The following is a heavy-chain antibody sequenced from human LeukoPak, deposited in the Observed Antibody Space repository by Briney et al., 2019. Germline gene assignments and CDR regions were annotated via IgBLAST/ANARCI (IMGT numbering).Heavy chain of an antibody. Sequence: SETLSLTCTVSGGSISSGGYYWSWIRQHPGKGLEWIGYIYYSGSTYYNPSLKSRVTISVDTSKNQFSLKLSSVTAADTAVYYCARGMVVPAAMFDYWGQGTLVTVSS. V-gene: IGHV4-31*03. CDR3: ARGMVVPAAMFDY. CDR2: IYYSGST. D-gene: IGHD2-2*01. CDR1: GGSISSGGYY. J-gene: IGHJ4*02.